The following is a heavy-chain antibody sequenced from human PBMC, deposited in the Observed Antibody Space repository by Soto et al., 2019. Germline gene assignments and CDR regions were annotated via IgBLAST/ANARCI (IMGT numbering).Heavy chain of an antibody. J-gene: IGHJ4*02. V-gene: IGHV3-21*01. CDR1: GFTFRSFS. CDR2: ISSSSNYM. CDR3: ARASSSGSYFDY. Sequence: EVQLVESGGGLVKPGGSLRLSCAASGFTFRSFSMNWVRQAPGEGLEWVSYISSSSNYMYYADSLKGRFTISRDNAKDSLFLQMHSLRAEDTAVYYCARASSSGSYFDYWGQGTLVTVSS. D-gene: IGHD6-6*01.